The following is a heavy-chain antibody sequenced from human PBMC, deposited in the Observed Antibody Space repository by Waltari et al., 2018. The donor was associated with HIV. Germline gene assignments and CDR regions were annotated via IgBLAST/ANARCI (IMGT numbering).Heavy chain of an antibody. CDR1: GGSISSSSYY. CDR2: IYYSGST. J-gene: IGHJ5*02. CDR3: ARSLRITMIVVVITGNWFDP. Sequence: QLQLQESGPGLVKPSETLSLTCTVSGGSISSSSYYWGWISQPPGKGLEWIGSIYYSGSTYYNPSLKSRVTISVDTSKNQFSLKLSSVTAADTAVYYCARSLRITMIVVVITGNWFDPWGQGTLVTVSS. D-gene: IGHD3-22*01. V-gene: IGHV4-39*01.